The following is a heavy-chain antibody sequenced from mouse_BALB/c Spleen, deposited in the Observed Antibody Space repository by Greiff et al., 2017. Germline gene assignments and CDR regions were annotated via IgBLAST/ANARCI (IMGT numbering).Heavy chain of an antibody. J-gene: IGHJ2*01. CDR3: ATPIITTVVGLDY. CDR2: INPSNGGT. CDR1: GYTFTSYY. V-gene: IGHV1S81*02. Sequence: VQRVESGAELVKPGASVKLSCKASGYTFTSYYMYWVKQRPGQGLEWIGEINPSNGGTNFNEKFKSKATLTVDKSSSTAYMQLSSLTSEDSAVYYCATPIITTVVGLDYWGQGTTLTVSS. D-gene: IGHD1-1*01.